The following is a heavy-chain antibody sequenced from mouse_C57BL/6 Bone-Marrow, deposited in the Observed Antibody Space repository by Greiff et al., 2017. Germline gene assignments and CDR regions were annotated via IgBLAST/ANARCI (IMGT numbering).Heavy chain of an antibody. Sequence: QVHVQQSGAELVKPGASVKMSCKASGYTFSSYGMNWVKQRPGKGLEWIGKIYPGDGDTNYNEKFKGKATLTADKSSSTAYMQLSSLTSEDSAVYFCARAWDYFDYWGQGTTLTVSS. J-gene: IGHJ2*01. CDR2: IYPGDGDT. D-gene: IGHD4-1*01. V-gene: IGHV1-80*01. CDR1: GYTFSSYG. CDR3: ARAWDYFDY.